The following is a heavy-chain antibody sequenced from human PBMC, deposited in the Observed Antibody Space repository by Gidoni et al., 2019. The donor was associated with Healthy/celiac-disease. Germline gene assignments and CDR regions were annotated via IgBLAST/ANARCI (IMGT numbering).Heavy chain of an antibody. J-gene: IGHJ3*02. CDR1: GGSISSGGYY. CDR2: IYYSGST. D-gene: IGHD1-26*01. Sequence: QVQLQESGPGLVKPSKTLSLTCTVSGGSISSGGYYWRGIRQQPGKGLEWIGYIYYSGSTSYNPSLKSRVTISVDTSKNQFSLKLSSVTAADTAVYYCARDGGSYARDAFDIWGQGTMVTVSS. V-gene: IGHV4-31*03. CDR3: ARDGGSYARDAFDI.